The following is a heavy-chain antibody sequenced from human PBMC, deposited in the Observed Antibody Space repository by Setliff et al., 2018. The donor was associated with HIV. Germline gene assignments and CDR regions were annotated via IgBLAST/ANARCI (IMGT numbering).Heavy chain of an antibody. Sequence: SETLSLTCTVSGGSISSSSHCWGWSRQPPGKGLEWIGSIYNDGSTYYNPSLKSRVTISVDTSKSQFSLKLSSVTAADKAVYYCARLYYPVGNWFDPWGQGTLVTVSS. CDR1: GGSISSSSHC. V-gene: IGHV4-39*01. CDR2: IYNDGST. CDR3: ARLYYPVGNWFDP. J-gene: IGHJ5*02. D-gene: IGHD3-10*01.